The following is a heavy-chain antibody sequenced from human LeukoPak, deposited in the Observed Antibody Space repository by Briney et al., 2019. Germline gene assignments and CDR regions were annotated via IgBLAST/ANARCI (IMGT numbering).Heavy chain of an antibody. V-gene: IGHV3-74*01. CDR3: ARDWFHAIDY. J-gene: IGHJ4*02. CDR1: GFTFSDTW. CDR2: IRGDGSDA. D-gene: IGHD2/OR15-2a*01. Sequence: PGGSLRLSCAASGFTFSDTWMHWVRQVPGKGLVCVSRIRGDGSDARYAESVKGRFTISRDNAKNTLYLQMNSLRDEDTAVYYCARDWFHAIDYWGQGTLVTVSS.